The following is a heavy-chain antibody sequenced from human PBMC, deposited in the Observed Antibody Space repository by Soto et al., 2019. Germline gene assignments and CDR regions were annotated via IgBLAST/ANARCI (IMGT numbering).Heavy chain of an antibody. J-gene: IGHJ4*02. CDR1: GFTFSNYA. CDR2: ISGSGGRS. CDR3: AKAYFVWSSEQPYYFDY. D-gene: IGHD3-16*01. V-gene: IGHV3-23*01. Sequence: EVQLLDSGGGLVQPGGYLRLSCAASGFTFSNYAMTWVRQGPGKGLEWVSGISGSGGRSYYADYVQGGFTISRDNSKSTLYLQMNSLRAEDTAVYYCAKAYFVWSSEQPYYFDYWGQGTLVTVSS.